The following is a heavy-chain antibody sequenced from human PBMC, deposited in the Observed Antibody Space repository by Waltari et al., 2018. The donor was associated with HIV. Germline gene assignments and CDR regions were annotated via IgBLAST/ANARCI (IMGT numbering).Heavy chain of an antibody. CDR2: FYSTGSV. CDR3: ARGPTGYSYLYS. V-gene: IGHV4-59*01. CDR1: HDYINSYY. D-gene: IGHD2-15*01. Sequence: RRVWGASMVKCSARMSPIRDIHHDYINSYYCNWLRQAPGKEFEWIGYFYSTGSVNYHPSLTSRVTMSMDSSRKQSSLKLTSVPPADTATYFGARGPTGYSYLYSWGQGKLVTVSS. J-gene: IGHJ4*02.